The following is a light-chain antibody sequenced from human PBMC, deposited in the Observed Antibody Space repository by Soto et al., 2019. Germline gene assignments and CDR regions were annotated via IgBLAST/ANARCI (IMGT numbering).Light chain of an antibody. Sequence: DIQMTQSPSSLSASVGDRVTITCRASQSISSYLNWYQQKPGKAPKRLIYAASSLQSGVPSRFSGRGSGTDFTLTISSLQPEDFATYYCQQSYSTPRTFGQGTKVEIK. CDR3: QQSYSTPRT. V-gene: IGKV1-39*01. J-gene: IGKJ1*01. CDR1: QSISSY. CDR2: AAS.